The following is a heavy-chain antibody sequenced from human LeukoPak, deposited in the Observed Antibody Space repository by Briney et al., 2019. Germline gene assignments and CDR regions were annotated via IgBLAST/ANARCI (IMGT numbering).Heavy chain of an antibody. CDR2: TSVYGGDR. Sequence: ASGTVCCNASGYTFTVYGINWVRHPPGQGLELVGLTSVYGGDREYAQKFQGRLTMTADTSTNTAHMELTRLRSDDTAVYYCVREEEPIAVPANYFDYWGQGTLVTVSS. J-gene: IGHJ4*02. CDR1: GYTFTVYG. CDR3: VREEEPIAVPANYFDY. D-gene: IGHD6-19*01. V-gene: IGHV1-18*01.